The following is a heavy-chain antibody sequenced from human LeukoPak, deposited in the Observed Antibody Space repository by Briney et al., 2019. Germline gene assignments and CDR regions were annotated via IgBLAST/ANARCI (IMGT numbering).Heavy chain of an antibody. D-gene: IGHD4-23*01. V-gene: IGHV1-69*13. J-gene: IGHJ5*02. Sequence: GASVKVSCKASGGTFSSYAISWVRQAPGQGLEWMGGIIPIFGTANYAQKFQGRVTITADESTSTAYMELSSLRSEDTAVYYCARGGNSAVGWFDPWGQGTLVTVSP. CDR1: GGTFSSYA. CDR2: IIPIFGTA. CDR3: ARGGNSAVGWFDP.